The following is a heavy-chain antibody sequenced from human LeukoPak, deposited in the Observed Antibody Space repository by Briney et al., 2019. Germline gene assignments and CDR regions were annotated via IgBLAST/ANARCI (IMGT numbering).Heavy chain of an antibody. D-gene: IGHD6-6*01. Sequence: PSETLSLTCAVSGGSTSSGGYSWSWIRQPPGKGLEWIGYIYHSGSTNYNPSLKSRVTISVDASKSQFSLKLSSVTAADTAVYYCARLYSSSSGQTFDYWGQGTLVTVSS. CDR3: ARLYSSSSGQTFDY. CDR2: IYHSGST. CDR1: GGSTSSGGYS. J-gene: IGHJ4*02. V-gene: IGHV4-30-2*02.